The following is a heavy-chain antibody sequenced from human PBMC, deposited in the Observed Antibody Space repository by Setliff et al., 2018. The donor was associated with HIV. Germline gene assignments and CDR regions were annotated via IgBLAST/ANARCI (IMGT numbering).Heavy chain of an antibody. V-gene: IGHV4-39*01. J-gene: IGHJ4*02. CDR2: MYYSGST. CDR1: GGSISSGTYY. CDR3: ARHVTVVAYFETLAGSFNY. D-gene: IGHD2-15*01. Sequence: SETLSLTCTVSGGSISSGTYYWGWIRQPPGKGLEYIGTMYYSGSTYYNPSLRSRVTISVDTSKNHISLRLSSVTAADTAVYYCARHVTVVAYFETLAGSFNYWGKGTLVTVSS.